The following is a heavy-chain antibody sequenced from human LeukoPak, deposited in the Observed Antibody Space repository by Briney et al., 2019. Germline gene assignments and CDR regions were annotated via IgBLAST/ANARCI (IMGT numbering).Heavy chain of an antibody. CDR1: GFTFSSYW. J-gene: IGHJ4*02. CDR3: ARPRPSRYCSSTSCPAGY. CDR2: INSDGSST. V-gene: IGHV3-74*01. Sequence: GGSLRLSCAASGFTFSSYWVHWVRQAPGKGLVWVSRINSDGSSTSYADSVKGRFTISRDNAKNSLYLQMNSLRAEDTAVYYCARPRPSRYCSSTSCPAGYWGQGTLVTVSS. D-gene: IGHD2-2*01.